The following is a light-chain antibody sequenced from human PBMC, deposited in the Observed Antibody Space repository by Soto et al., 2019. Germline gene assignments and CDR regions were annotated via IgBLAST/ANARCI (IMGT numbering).Light chain of an antibody. CDR1: SSNIGSNT. Sequence: QSVLTQPPSASGTPGQRVTISCSGSSSNIGSNTVNWYQQLPGTAPKLLISSNNQRPSGVPDRFSGSKSGTSASLAISGLQSEDEADYYCAAWDDSLNGRDWVFGGGTKVTVL. V-gene: IGLV1-44*01. CDR2: SNN. J-gene: IGLJ3*02. CDR3: AAWDDSLNGRDWV.